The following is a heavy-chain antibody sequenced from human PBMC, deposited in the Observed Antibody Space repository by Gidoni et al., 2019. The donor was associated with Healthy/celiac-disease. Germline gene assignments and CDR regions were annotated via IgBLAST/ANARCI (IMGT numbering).Heavy chain of an antibody. CDR2: ISGSGGST. CDR3: AKISSSSNMADY. V-gene: IGHV3-23*01. D-gene: IGHD6-6*01. J-gene: IGHJ4*02. CDR1: GFTFSSYA. Sequence: EVQLLESGGGLVQPGGSLRLSCAASGFTFSSYAMSWVRQAPGKGLGWVAAISGSGGSTYYADSVKGRFTISRDNSKNTLYLQMNSLRAEDTAVYYCAKISSSSNMADYWGQGTLVTVSS.